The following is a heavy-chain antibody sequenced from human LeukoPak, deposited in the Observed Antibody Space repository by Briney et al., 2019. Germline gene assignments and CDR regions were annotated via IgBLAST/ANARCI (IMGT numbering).Heavy chain of an antibody. D-gene: IGHD7-27*01. CDR3: ATGDHSFDN. V-gene: IGHV4-4*07. J-gene: IGHJ4*02. CDR2: YASGTT. Sequence: PSETLSLTCSVSGASLTIYYWNWIRQPAGKGLEWIGRYASGTTAHNPSLKSQFTMSIDTSKNQISMELTSVTAADTAVYYCATGDHSFDNWGQGILVTVTP. CDR1: GASLTIYY.